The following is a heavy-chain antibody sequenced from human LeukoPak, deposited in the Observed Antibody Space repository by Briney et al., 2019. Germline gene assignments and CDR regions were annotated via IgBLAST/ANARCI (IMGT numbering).Heavy chain of an antibody. D-gene: IGHD3-10*01. V-gene: IGHV4-39*02. CDR2: VYYVGNA. J-gene: IGHJ5*01. CDR3: ATHEEGCYFES. CDR1: GGSIRTSRPY. Sequence: KASETLSLTCTVSGGSIRTSRPYWGWIRQSPGKGLEWIGSVYYVGNAYYRPSLLSRATISIDTSKTHISLRLTSVTAADTAVYYCATHEEGCYFESWGQGALVTVPS.